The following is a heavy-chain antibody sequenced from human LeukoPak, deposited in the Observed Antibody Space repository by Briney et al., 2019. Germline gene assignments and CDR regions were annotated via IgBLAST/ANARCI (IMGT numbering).Heavy chain of an antibody. V-gene: IGHV3-48*03. J-gene: IGHJ5*02. CDR1: AFTFSSCE. CDR2: ISSSGSTI. D-gene: IGHD3-10*01. Sequence: GGSLRLSCAASAFTFSSCEMNWVRQAPGKGLEWVSYISSSGSTIYYADSVKGRFTISRDNSKNTLHLQMNSLRAEDTAVYYCAKSGGPLNNWFDPWGQGTLVTVSS. CDR3: AKSGGPLNNWFDP.